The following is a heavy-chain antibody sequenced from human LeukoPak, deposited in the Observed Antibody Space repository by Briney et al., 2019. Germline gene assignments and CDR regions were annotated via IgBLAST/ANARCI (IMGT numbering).Heavy chain of an antibody. CDR2: INTNTGNP. CDR3: ARVLYYYDSSGFDAFDV. V-gene: IGHV7-4-1*02. J-gene: IGHJ3*01. Sequence: ASVKVSCKASGYTFTSYAMNWVRQAPGQGLEWMGWINTNTGNPTYAQGFTGRFVFSLDTSVSTAYLPISSLKAEDTAVYYCARVLYYYDSSGFDAFDVWGQGTMVTVSS. D-gene: IGHD3-22*01. CDR1: GYTFTSYA.